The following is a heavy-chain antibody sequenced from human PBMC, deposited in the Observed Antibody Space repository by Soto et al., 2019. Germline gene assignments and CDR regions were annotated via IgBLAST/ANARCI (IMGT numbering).Heavy chain of an antibody. D-gene: IGHD3-16*01. CDR2: IDNAGSSA. CDR1: GFTFSIYW. Sequence: PGGSLRLSCAASGFTFSIYWMHWVRQAPGKGPVWVSRIDNAGSSARYADSVKGRFTISRDNAKNTVYLQMNSLRAEDTAVYYCTREGEYVSGMDVWGQGTTVTVSS. V-gene: IGHV3-74*01. J-gene: IGHJ6*02. CDR3: TREGEYVSGMDV.